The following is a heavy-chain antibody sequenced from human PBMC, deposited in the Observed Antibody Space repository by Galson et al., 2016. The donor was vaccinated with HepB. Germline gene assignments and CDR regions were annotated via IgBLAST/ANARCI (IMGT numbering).Heavy chain of an antibody. D-gene: IGHD6-13*01. V-gene: IGHV1-69*13. CDR3: ARWQKFSSSWDQAYYYYYYGMDV. Sequence: SVKVSCKASGDSFSTYAFSWVRQAPGEGLEWMGGIIPIFVTTSYAQKFQGRVTITADESTSTVYMELSSLTSEDTAVYYCARWQKFSSSWDQAYYYYYYGMDVWGQGTTVTVSS. J-gene: IGHJ6*02. CDR2: IIPIFVTT. CDR1: GDSFSTYA.